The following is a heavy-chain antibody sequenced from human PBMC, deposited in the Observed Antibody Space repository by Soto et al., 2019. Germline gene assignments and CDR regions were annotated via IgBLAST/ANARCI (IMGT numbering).Heavy chain of an antibody. CDR1: GGTFSSYA. D-gene: IGHD1-20*01. CDR2: IIPIFGTA. CDR3: GGQVGVTGTYEHWCGVDV. V-gene: IGHV1-69*12. Sequence: QVQLVQSGAEVKKPGSSMKVSCKASGGTFSSYAISWVRQAPGQGLEWMGGIIPIFGTANYAQKFQGRVAITAGESTRRADMELSSLRCEEAAVYYWGGQVGVTGTYEHWCGVDVWGQGTTVTVSS. J-gene: IGHJ6*02.